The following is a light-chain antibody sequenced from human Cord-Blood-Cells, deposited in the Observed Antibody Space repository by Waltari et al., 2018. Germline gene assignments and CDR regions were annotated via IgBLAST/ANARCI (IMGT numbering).Light chain of an antibody. CDR3: QQRSNWPKLT. Sequence: EIALTQSPATLSLSPGERATLSCRASQSVSSYLAWYQQKPGQAPRLLIYDASNRATGIPARFSGSGSGTDFTLTISSLEPEDFAVYYCQQRSNWPKLTFGG. CDR1: QSVSSY. J-gene: IGKJ4*01. V-gene: IGKV3-11*01. CDR2: DAS.